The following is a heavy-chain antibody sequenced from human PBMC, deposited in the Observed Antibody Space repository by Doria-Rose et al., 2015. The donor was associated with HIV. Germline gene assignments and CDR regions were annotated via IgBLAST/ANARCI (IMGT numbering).Heavy chain of an antibody. CDR1: GVSLSSPGMG. D-gene: IGHD6-13*01. V-gene: IGHV2-26*01. Sequence: QVTLKESGPVLVKPTETLTLTCTVSGVSLSSPGMGVSWIRQPPGKALEWLANIFSDDERYYKASLKSRLTISRGTSKSQVVLTMTYMDPVDTATYYCARIKSSRWYHKYYFDFWGQGTLVIVSA. CDR3: ARIKSSRWYHKYYFDF. CDR2: IFSDDER. J-gene: IGHJ4*02.